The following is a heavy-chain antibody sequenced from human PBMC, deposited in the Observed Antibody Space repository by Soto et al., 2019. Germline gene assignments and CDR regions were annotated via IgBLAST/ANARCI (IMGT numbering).Heavy chain of an antibody. D-gene: IGHD3-9*01. CDR1: GFTFSGYS. V-gene: IGHV3-48*02. Sequence: GGSLRLSCAASGFTFSGYSVNWVRQAPGKGLEWVSYISSGSKTIYYAESVKGRFTVSRDNARNSQYLQMNSLRDEDTAVYYCVREDILGVRSFDYWGEGTLVTVSS. J-gene: IGHJ4*02. CDR2: ISSGSKTI. CDR3: VREDILGVRSFDY.